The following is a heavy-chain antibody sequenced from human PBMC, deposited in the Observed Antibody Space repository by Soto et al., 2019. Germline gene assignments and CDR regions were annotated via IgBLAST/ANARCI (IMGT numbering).Heavy chain of an antibody. CDR3: ASGFWSGYFAPFDY. J-gene: IGHJ4*02. CDR1: GFTVSSNY. V-gene: IGHV3-66*01. Sequence: AGGSLRLSCAASGFTVSSNYMSWVRQAPGKGLEWVSVIYSGGSTYYADSVKGRFTISRDNSKNTLYLQMNSLRAEDTAVYYCASGFWSGYFAPFDYWGQGTLVTVSS. CDR2: IYSGGST. D-gene: IGHD3-3*01.